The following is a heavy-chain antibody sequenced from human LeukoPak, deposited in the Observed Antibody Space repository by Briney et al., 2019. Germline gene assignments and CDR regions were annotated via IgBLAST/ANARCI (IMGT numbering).Heavy chain of an antibody. CDR3: ARGIRVGPSASYYYMDG. V-gene: IGHV4-59*01. D-gene: IGHD1-26*01. J-gene: IGHJ6*03. CDR2: IYYSGST. Sequence: SETLSLTCTVSGGSISSYYWSWIRQPPGKGLEWIGYIYYSGSTNYNPSLKSQVTISVDTSKNQFSLKLSSVTAADTAVYYCARGIRVGPSASYYYMDGWGKGTTVTVSS. CDR1: GGSISSYY.